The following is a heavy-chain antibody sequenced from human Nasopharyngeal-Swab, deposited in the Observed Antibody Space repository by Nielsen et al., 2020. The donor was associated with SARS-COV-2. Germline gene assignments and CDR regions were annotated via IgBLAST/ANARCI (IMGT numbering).Heavy chain of an antibody. J-gene: IGHJ5*02. D-gene: IGHD2-2*01. CDR3: ASEYCSSTSCYP. Sequence: SVKVSCKASGGTFSSYAISWVRQAPGQGLEWMGGIIPIFGTTNYAQKFQGRVTITADESTSTAYMELSSLRSEDTAVYYCASEYCSSTSCYPWGQGTLVTVSS. V-gene: IGHV1-69*13. CDR2: IIPIFGTT. CDR1: GGTFSSYA.